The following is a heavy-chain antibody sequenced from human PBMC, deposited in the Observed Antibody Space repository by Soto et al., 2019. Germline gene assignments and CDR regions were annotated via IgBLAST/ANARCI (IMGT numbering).Heavy chain of an antibody. V-gene: IGHV4-30-2*01. CDR3: ASSHAGAHITAAVH. Sequence: QLQLQESGSGLVKPSQTLSLTCAVSGGSISSGGYSWSWIRQPPGKGLEWIGYIYHSGSTYSYPSLRSRVTTSVDRSKHQFSLKLSAVTAADTAVYYCASSHAGAHITAAVHWGQGTLVTVSS. CDR1: GGSISSGGYS. D-gene: IGHD6-13*01. CDR2: IYHSGST. J-gene: IGHJ4*02.